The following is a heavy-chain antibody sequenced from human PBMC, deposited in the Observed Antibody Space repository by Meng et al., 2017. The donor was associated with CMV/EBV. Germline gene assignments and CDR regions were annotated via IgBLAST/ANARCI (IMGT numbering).Heavy chain of an antibody. CDR1: GFTFSSYE. J-gene: IGHJ4*02. CDR3: TTPRRDGYNYYFDY. Sequence: GESLKISCAASGFTFSSYEMNWVRQAPGKGLEWVGRIRSKANSYATAYAASVKGRFTISRDDSKNTAYLQMNSLKTEDTAVYYCTTPRRDGYNYYFDYWGQGTLVTVSS. V-gene: IGHV3-73*01. CDR2: IRSKANSYAT. D-gene: IGHD5-24*01.